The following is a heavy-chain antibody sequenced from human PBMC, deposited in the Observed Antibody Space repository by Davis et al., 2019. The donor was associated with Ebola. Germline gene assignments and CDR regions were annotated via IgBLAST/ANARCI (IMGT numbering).Heavy chain of an antibody. D-gene: IGHD4-23*01. CDR3: AKAGGGNHYFDY. V-gene: IGHV3-30*18. CDR2: ISYDGSNK. CDR1: GFTFSSYG. J-gene: IGHJ4*02. Sequence: PGGSLRLSCAASGFTFSSYGMHWVRQAPGKGLEWVAVISYDGSNKYYADSVKGRFTISRDNSKNTLYLQMNSLRAEDTAVYYCAKAGGGNHYFDYWGQGTLVTVSS.